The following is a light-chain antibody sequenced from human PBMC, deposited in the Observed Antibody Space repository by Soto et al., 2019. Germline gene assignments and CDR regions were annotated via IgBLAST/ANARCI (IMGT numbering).Light chain of an antibody. Sequence: EIVMTQSPATLSVSPGERATLSCRASQSVSSNLAWYQQKPGQAPRLLIYGASTRATGIPARFSGSGSGKEFTLTISSLQSEDFAVYYCQQYNNWPRAVGPGTKVDIK. CDR2: GAS. CDR1: QSVSSN. V-gene: IGKV3-15*01. J-gene: IGKJ3*01. CDR3: QQYNNWPRA.